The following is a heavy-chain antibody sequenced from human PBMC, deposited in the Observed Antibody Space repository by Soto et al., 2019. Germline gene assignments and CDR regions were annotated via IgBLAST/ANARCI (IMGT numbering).Heavy chain of an antibody. V-gene: IGHV1-69*06. J-gene: IGHJ6*02. CDR2: IIPIFGTA. D-gene: IGHD1-26*01. Sequence: ALVKVSCKASGGTFSSYAISWVRQAPGQGLEWMGGIIPIFGTANYAQKFQGRVTITADKSTSTAYMELSSLRSEDTAVYYCARARTSSGSYFYYYYYGMDVWGQGTTVT. CDR1: GGTFSSYA. CDR3: ARARTSSGSYFYYYYYGMDV.